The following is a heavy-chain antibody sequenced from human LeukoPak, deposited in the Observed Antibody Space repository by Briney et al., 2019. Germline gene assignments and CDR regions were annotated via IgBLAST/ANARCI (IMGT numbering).Heavy chain of an antibody. J-gene: IGHJ4*02. CDR1: GFRFSEYF. D-gene: IGHD3-16*01. V-gene: IGHV3-7*01. CDR3: ASGRQLGY. Sequence: PGGSLRLSCAASGFRFSEYFMSWIRQAPGKGPEWVANIKQDGSEKYYVDSVKGRFTISRDNAKNSLYLQMNSLRAEDTALYYCASGRQLGYWGQGTLVTVSS. CDR2: IKQDGSEK.